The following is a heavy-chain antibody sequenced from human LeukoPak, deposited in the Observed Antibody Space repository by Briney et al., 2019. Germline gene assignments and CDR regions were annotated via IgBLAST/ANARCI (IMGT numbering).Heavy chain of an antibody. CDR3: ARDAAWFGELLDAFDI. J-gene: IGHJ3*02. V-gene: IGHV3-7*03. CDR1: GFTFSSYW. Sequence: GGSLRLPCAASGFTFSSYWMSWVRQAPGKGLEWVANIKQDGSEKYYVDSVKGRFTISRDNAKNSLYLQMNSLRAEDTAVYYCARDAAWFGELLDAFDIWGQGTMVTASS. CDR2: IKQDGSEK. D-gene: IGHD3-10*01.